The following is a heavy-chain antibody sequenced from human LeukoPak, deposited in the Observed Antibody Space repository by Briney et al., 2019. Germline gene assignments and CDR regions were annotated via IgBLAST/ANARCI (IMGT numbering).Heavy chain of an antibody. CDR2: IIPIFGTA. V-gene: IGHV1-69*05. J-gene: IGHJ5*02. D-gene: IGHD3-3*01. Sequence: ASVKVSCKASGGSFSSYAIRWVRQAPGQGLEWMGGIIPIFGTANYAQKFQGRVTITTDESTSTAYMELSSLRSEDTAVYYCARGGDFWSAFNWFDPWGQGTLVTVSS. CDR3: ARGGDFWSAFNWFDP. CDR1: GGSFSSYA.